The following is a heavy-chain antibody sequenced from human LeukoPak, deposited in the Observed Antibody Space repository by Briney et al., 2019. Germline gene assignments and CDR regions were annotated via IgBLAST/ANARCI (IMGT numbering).Heavy chain of an antibody. J-gene: IGHJ4*02. CDR1: GGSISSYY. D-gene: IGHD6-19*01. Sequence: SETLSLTCTVSGGSISSYYWSWIRQPPGKGLEWIGYIYYSGRTNYNPSLKSRVTISVDTSKNQFSLKLSSVTAADTAVYYCASTRLGQWLVYYFDYWGQGTLVTVSS. V-gene: IGHV4-59*01. CDR3: ASTRLGQWLVYYFDY. CDR2: IYYSGRT.